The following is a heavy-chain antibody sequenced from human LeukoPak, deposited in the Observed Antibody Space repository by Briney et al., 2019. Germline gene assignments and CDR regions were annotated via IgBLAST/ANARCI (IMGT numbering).Heavy chain of an antibody. V-gene: IGHV3-33*01. CDR1: GFTFSSYG. CDR2: IWYDGSNK. D-gene: IGHD2-8*01. Sequence: PGRSLRLSCAASGFTFSSYGMHWVRQAPGKGLEWVAVIWYDGSNKYYADSVKGRFTISRDNSKNTLYLQMNSLRAEDTAVYYCARDDPDGTIRGSWFDPWGQGTLVTVSS. CDR3: ARDDPDGTIRGSWFDP. J-gene: IGHJ5*02.